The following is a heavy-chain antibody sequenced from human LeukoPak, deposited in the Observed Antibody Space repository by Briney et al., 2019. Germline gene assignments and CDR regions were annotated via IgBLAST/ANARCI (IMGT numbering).Heavy chain of an antibody. CDR2: IYTSGST. J-gene: IGHJ4*02. V-gene: IGHV4-61*02. Sequence: SETLSLTCTVSGVSISSGSYYWRWIRQPAGKGLEWIGRIYTSGSTNYNPSLKSRVTISVDTSKNQFSLKLSSVTAADTAVYYCARGDYYDSSGYQSPSFDYWGQGTLVTVSS. D-gene: IGHD3-22*01. CDR3: ARGDYYDSSGYQSPSFDY. CDR1: GVSISSGSYY.